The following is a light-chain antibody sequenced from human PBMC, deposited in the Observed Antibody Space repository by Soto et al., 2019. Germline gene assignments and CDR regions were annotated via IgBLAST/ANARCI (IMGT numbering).Light chain of an antibody. CDR3: SSYTSSSTHFV. Sequence: QSVLTQPASVSGTPGQSITISCTGTSSDVGGYNYVSWYQQHPGKAPKLMIYEVSNRLSGFSNRFSGSKSGNTASLTISGLQAEDEAEYYCSSYTSSSTHFVFGTGTKVTVL. CDR1: SSDVGGYNY. V-gene: IGLV2-14*01. CDR2: EVS. J-gene: IGLJ1*01.